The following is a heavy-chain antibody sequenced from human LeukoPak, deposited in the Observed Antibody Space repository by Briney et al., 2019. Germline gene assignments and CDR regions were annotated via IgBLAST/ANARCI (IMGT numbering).Heavy chain of an antibody. CDR1: GFTFSSYT. J-gene: IGHJ4*02. V-gene: IGHV3-21*01. D-gene: IGHD3-9*01. Sequence: TGGSLRLSCAASGFTFSSYTMTWVRQAPGKGPEWVSSISSSSYYIYYADSVKGRFTISRDNAKNSLYLQMDSLRAEDTAVYYCATSDFNILTGYNDYWGQGTLVTVSS. CDR2: ISSSSYYI. CDR3: ATSDFNILTGYNDY.